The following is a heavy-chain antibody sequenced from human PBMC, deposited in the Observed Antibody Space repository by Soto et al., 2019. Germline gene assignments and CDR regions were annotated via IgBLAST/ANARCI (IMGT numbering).Heavy chain of an antibody. CDR1: GFTFSSYA. CDR2: ISGSGGGT. J-gene: IGHJ4*02. CDR3: ARESDH. Sequence: GGSLRLSCAASGFTFSSYAMSWVRQAPGKGLEWVSTISGSGGGTYYTDSMKGRFTISRDNSKNTLYLQMYSLRVEDTAVYYCARESDHWGQGTLVTVSS. V-gene: IGHV3-23*01.